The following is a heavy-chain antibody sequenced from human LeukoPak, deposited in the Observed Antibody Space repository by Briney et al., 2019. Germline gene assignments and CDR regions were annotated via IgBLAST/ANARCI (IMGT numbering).Heavy chain of an antibody. D-gene: IGHD1-26*01. CDR1: GFTFSSYA. CDR2: ISASGHAT. CDR3: AKWPEGATPKFHH. Sequence: GGSLRLSCAASGFTFSSYAMSWVRQAPGKGLEAPGKGLEWVSTISASGHATYYPDSVRGRFTISRDSSKSTLHLQMDSLRAEDSALYYCAKWPEGATPKFHHWGQGTLVTVSS. J-gene: IGHJ4*02. V-gene: IGHV3-23*01.